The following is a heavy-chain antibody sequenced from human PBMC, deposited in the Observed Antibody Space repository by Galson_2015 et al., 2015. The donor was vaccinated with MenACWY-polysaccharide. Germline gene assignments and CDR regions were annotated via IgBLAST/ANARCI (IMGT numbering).Heavy chain of an antibody. Sequence: SLRLSCAASGFRFDDYAMHWVRQAPGKGLEWVTGISWKSITMGQADAVKGRSTISRDNAKNSLYLQMNSLEPEDTAVYYCVKGLTSIPVIAAGGFDSWGQGTLVTVSS. CDR2: ISWKSITM. CDR1: GFRFDDYA. J-gene: IGHJ4*02. V-gene: IGHV3-9*01. CDR3: VKGLTSIPVIAAGGFDS. D-gene: IGHD6-13*01.